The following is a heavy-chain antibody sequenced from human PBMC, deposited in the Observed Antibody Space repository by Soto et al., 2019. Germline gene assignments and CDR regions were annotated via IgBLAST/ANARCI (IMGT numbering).Heavy chain of an antibody. Sequence: QVQVVQSGVEVRRPGSSVKVSCKASGDTFKNCVISWVRQAPGQGLEWMGGIIPLFGTTDFAQRFQGRLTITTGESTTTAYMELSRLRSAATATYYCAAELGFGKLSVVWGQGTTVIVSS. D-gene: IGHD3-10*01. J-gene: IGHJ6*02. CDR3: AAELGFGKLSVV. CDR1: GDTFKNCV. V-gene: IGHV1-69*01. CDR2: IIPLFGTT.